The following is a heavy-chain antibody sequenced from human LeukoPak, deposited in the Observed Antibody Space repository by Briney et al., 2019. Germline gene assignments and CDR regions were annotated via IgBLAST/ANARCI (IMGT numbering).Heavy chain of an antibody. J-gene: IGHJ4*02. V-gene: IGHV3-48*03. CDR3: ARDTSSSIAARPSNFDY. D-gene: IGHD6-6*01. CDR2: ISSSGSTI. CDR1: GFTFSSYE. Sequence: GSLRLSCAASGFTFSSYEMNWVRQAPGKGLEWVSYISSSGSTIYYADSVKGRFTISRDNAKNSLYLQMNSLRVEDTAVYYCARDTSSSIAARPSNFDYWGQGTLVTVSS.